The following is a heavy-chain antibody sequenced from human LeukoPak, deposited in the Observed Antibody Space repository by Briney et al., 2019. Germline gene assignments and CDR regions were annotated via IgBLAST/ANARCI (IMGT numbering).Heavy chain of an antibody. Sequence: ASVKVSCKASGYTFTSYYMHWVRQAPGQGLEWMGWISAYNGNTNYAQKLQGRVTMTTDTSTSTAYMELRSLRSDDTAVYYCARGPDYYDSSGYYYPYFDYWGQGTLVTVSS. CDR2: ISAYNGNT. CDR1: GYTFTSYY. CDR3: ARGPDYYDSSGYYYPYFDY. V-gene: IGHV1-18*04. D-gene: IGHD3-22*01. J-gene: IGHJ4*02.